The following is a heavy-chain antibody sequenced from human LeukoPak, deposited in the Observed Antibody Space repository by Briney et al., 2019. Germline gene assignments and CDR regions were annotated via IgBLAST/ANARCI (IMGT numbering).Heavy chain of an antibody. V-gene: IGHV3-23*01. J-gene: IGHJ4*02. CDR3: AKDRPYFDY. Sequence: GGSLRLSCAVSGITLSNYGMSWVRQAPGKGLEWVAGISDSGGRTNYADSVKGRFTISRDNSKNTLYLQMNSLRAEDTAVYYCAKDRPYFDYWGQGTLVTVSS. CDR2: ISDSGGRT. CDR1: GITLSNYG.